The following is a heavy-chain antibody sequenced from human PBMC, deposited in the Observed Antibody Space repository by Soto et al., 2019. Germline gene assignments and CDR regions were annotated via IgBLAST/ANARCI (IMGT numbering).Heavy chain of an antibody. CDR2: IYYSGST. D-gene: IGHD2-15*01. J-gene: IGHJ4*02. Sequence: SETLSLTCTVSGGSISSYYWSWIRQPPGKGLELIGYIYYSGSTNYNPSLKSRVTISVDTSKNQFSLKLSSVTAADTAVYYCARGQYCSGGSCYYDYWGQGTLVTVSS. V-gene: IGHV4-59*01. CDR3: ARGQYCSGGSCYYDY. CDR1: GGSISSYY.